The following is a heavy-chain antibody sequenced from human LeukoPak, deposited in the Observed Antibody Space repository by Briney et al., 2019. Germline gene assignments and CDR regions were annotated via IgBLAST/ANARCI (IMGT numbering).Heavy chain of an antibody. CDR3: AKDLGWIHFAY. Sequence: GGSLRLSCAASGFTFSSYGMHWVRQAPGKGLEWVAFIRNDGSNKYYADSVKGRFTISRDNSKNTLYLQMNSLRAEDTAVYYCAKDLGWIHFAYWGQGTLVTVSS. CDR1: GFTFSSYG. CDR2: IRNDGSNK. V-gene: IGHV3-30*02. J-gene: IGHJ4*02. D-gene: IGHD5-18*01.